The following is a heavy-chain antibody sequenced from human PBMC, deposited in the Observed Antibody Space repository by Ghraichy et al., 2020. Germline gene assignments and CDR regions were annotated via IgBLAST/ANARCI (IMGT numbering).Heavy chain of an antibody. D-gene: IGHD1-26*01. CDR2: ISGSGGST. J-gene: IGHJ4*02. V-gene: IGHV3-23*01. CDR1: GFTFSSYA. CDR3: AKRAIINSGSYSSYFDY. Sequence: GGSLRLSCAASGFTFSSYAMSWVRQAPGKGLEWVSAISGSGGSTYYADSVKGRFTISRDNSKNTLYLQMNSLRAEDTAVYYCAKRAIINSGSYSSYFDYWGQGTLVTVSS.